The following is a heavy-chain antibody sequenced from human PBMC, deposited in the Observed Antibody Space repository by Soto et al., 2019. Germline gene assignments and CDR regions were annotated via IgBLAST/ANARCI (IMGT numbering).Heavy chain of an antibody. Sequence: ASVKVSCKASGYTFTSYYMHWVRQAPGQGLEWMGIINPSGGSTSYAQKFQGRVTMTRDTSTSTVYMELSSLRPEDTAVYYCARDHRALLWFGDQAGFGDYWGQGTLVTVSS. D-gene: IGHD3-10*01. V-gene: IGHV1-46*03. CDR1: GYTFTSYY. CDR3: ARDHRALLWFGDQAGFGDY. J-gene: IGHJ4*02. CDR2: INPSGGST.